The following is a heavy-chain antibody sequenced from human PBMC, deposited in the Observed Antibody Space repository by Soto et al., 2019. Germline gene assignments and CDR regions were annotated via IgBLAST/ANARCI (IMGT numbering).Heavy chain of an antibody. CDR2: IYSGGST. J-gene: IGHJ3*02. CDR1: GFSVNTFY. CDR3: ARAPLYYDILPGYPDAFDI. V-gene: IGHV3-66*01. Sequence: PGGSLRLSCEASGFSVNTFYMSWVRQAPGKGLEWVSVIYSGGSTYYADSVKGRFTISRDNSKNTLYLQMNSLRAEDTAVYYCARAPLYYDILPGYPDAFDIWGQGTMVTVSS. D-gene: IGHD3-9*01.